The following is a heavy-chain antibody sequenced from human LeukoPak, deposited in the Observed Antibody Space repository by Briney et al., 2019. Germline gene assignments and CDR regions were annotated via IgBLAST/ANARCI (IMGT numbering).Heavy chain of an antibody. Sequence: PGGSLRLSCAASGFTFNSYGMHWVRQAPGKGLEWVAFIRYDGNKKYYADSVKGRFTISRDNSKNTLYLQMNSLRAEDTAVYYCARAGVVTAPFDYWGQGTLVTVSS. CDR3: ARAGVVTAPFDY. D-gene: IGHD2-21*02. CDR1: GFTFNSYG. V-gene: IGHV3-30*02. CDR2: IRYDGNKK. J-gene: IGHJ4*02.